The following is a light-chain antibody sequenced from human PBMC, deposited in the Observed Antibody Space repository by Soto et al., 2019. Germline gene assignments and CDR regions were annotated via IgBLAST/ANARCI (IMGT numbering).Light chain of an antibody. CDR2: GAS. V-gene: IGKV3-20*01. Sequence: EIVLTQSPGTLSLSPGERATLSCRASQSVSSTYLAWYQQKPGQAPRLIIYGASSRATGIPDRFSGSGSGTDFTLTISRLVPEDFAVYYCQKYGSLTSSTFGQGTNVEIK. CDR3: QKYGSLTSST. CDR1: QSVSSTY. J-gene: IGKJ1*01.